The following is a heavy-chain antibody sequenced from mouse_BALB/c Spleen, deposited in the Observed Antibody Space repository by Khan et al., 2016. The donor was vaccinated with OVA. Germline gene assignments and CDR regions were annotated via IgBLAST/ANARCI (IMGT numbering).Heavy chain of an antibody. J-gene: IGHJ3*01. CDR2: IDPFSGGT. CDR3: SRRGDVAWLTY. V-gene: IGHV1S135*01. D-gene: IGHD2-13*01. Sequence: VQLKQSGPELMKPGASVKISCKASGYSFTSYYIHWVMQSHGKSLEWIGYIDPFSGGTTYNQKFEGKATLTVDKSSSTAYMHLSTLPSEDSAVHYCSRRGDVAWLTYWGQGTLVTVSA. CDR1: GYSFTSYY.